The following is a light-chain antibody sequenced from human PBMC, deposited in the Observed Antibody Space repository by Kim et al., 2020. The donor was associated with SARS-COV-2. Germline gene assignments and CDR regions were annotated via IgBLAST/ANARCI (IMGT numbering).Light chain of an antibody. V-gene: IGLV3-1*01. CDR1: KLGDKA. Sequence: SYELTQPPSVSVSPGQTASIACSAYKLGDKATSWYQQKPGQSPLLVIYQNTKRPSGIPERFSGSNSGSTATLTISGSQAMDEADYYCQAWDSNTVIFGGGTKLTVL. CDR3: QAWDSNTVI. CDR2: QNT. J-gene: IGLJ2*01.